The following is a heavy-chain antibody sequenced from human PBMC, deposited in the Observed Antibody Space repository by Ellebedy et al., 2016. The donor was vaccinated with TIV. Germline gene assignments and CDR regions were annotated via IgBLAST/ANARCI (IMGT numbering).Heavy chain of an antibody. CDR2: ISSDGGTE. V-gene: IGHV3-48*03. CDR1: GFAFSSYE. Sequence: GESLKISCAASGFAFSSYEMNWVRQAPGKGLELLSYISSDGGTEKYADSVKGRFTISRDNAKNSLCLQMNILRAEDTAVYYCARQKLLWFGENTGGMDVWGQGTTVTVSS. CDR3: ARQKLLWFGENTGGMDV. J-gene: IGHJ6*02. D-gene: IGHD3-10*01.